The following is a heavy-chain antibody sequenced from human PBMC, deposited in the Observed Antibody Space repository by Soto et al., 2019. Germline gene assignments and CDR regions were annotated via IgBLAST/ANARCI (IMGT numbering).Heavy chain of an antibody. J-gene: IGHJ4*02. V-gene: IGHV1-46*01. Sequence: GASVKVSCKASGYTFTSYYMHWVRQAPGQGLEWMGIINPSGGSTSYAQKFQGRVTMTRDTSTSTVYMELSSLRSEDTAVYYCARVWSYYGSGSYYTSYYFDYWGQGTLVTVSS. CDR3: ARVWSYYGSGSYYTSYYFDY. D-gene: IGHD3-10*01. CDR1: GYTFTSYY. CDR2: INPSGGST.